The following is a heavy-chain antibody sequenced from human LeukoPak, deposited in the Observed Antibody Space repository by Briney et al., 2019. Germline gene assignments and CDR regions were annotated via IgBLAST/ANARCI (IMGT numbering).Heavy chain of an antibody. V-gene: IGHV3-33*01. J-gene: IGHJ4*02. D-gene: IGHD3-10*01. CDR2: IWYDGSNK. CDR3: ARGLGSGSYFDY. Sequence: PGRSLRLSCAASGFTFSSYGMHWVRQAPGKGLEWVAVIWYDGSNKYYADSVKGRFTISRDNSKNTLYLQMSSLRAEDTAVYYCARGLGSGSYFDYWGQGTLVTVSS. CDR1: GFTFSSYG.